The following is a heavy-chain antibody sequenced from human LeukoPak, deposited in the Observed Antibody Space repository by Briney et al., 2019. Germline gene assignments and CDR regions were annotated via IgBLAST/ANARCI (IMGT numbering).Heavy chain of an antibody. D-gene: IGHD1-26*01. V-gene: IGHV3-33*06. J-gene: IGHJ4*02. Sequence: GGSLRLSCAASGFAFNDFAMYWVRQAPGKGLDWVSVIWRDGSHKYYAHSIKGRFTISRDNSKNTLYLQMSSLRAEDTAVYYCAKSSIMFAAGRLGSIDFWGQGTLVTVSS. CDR1: GFAFNDFA. CDR2: IWRDGSHK. CDR3: AKSSIMFAAGRLGSIDF.